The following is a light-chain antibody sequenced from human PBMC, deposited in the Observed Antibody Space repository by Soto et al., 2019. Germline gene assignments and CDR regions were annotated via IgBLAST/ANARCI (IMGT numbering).Light chain of an antibody. Sequence: DLQFTQAPSTLTPSVGDRVTITCRASQSIGSWLAWYQQKPGKAPKFLIYGASGLQRGVPSRFSGSGSGTDFTLTISSLQPDDFATYYCQHYNSYWWTFGQGTKVDIK. CDR1: QSIGSW. CDR2: GAS. CDR3: QHYNSYWWT. V-gene: IGKV1-5*01. J-gene: IGKJ1*01.